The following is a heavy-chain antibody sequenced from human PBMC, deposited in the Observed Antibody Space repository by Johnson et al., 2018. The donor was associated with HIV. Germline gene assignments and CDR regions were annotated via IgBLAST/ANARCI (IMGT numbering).Heavy chain of an antibody. J-gene: IGHJ3*02. CDR3: ARDQFGTITTGGDGAFDI. CDR1: GFTFSDYA. CDR2: IAYDLSNE. Sequence: QVQLVESGGGLVQPGGSLRLSCVASGFTFSDYAMHWVRQAPGKGLEWVAVIAYDLSNEFYADSVKGRFTISRDNSRNALYLQMNSLRAECTAVFYCARDQFGTITTGGDGAFDIWGQGTMVTVSS. D-gene: IGHD5-24*01. V-gene: IGHV3-30*04.